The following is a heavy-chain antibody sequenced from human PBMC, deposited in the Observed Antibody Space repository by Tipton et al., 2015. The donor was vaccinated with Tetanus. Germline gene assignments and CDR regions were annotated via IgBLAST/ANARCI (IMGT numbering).Heavy chain of an antibody. V-gene: IGHV4-34*01. J-gene: IGHJ6*02. CDR3: ARGDYYGSGTYDA. D-gene: IGHD3-10*01. CDR2: INHSGRA. Sequence: TLSLTCAVYGGSFSGFYWSWIRQPPGRGLEWIGEINHSGRANYNPSLKSRVTLSLDTTKKQVSLKLSSVTAADTAVYYCARGDYYGSGTYDAWGQGTTVTVPS. CDR1: GGSFSGFY.